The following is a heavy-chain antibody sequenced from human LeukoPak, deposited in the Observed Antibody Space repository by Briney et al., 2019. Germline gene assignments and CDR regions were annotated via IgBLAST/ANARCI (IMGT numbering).Heavy chain of an antibody. CDR2: IYYSGST. Sequence: PSETLSLTCTVSGGSISSSSYYWGWIRQPPGKGLEWIGSIYYSGSTYYNPSLKSRATISVDTSKNQFSLKLSSVTAADTAVYYCARNQYGSGSKLFDAWGQGTLVTVSS. D-gene: IGHD3-10*01. J-gene: IGHJ5*02. V-gene: IGHV4-39*01. CDR3: ARNQYGSGSKLFDA. CDR1: GGSISSSSYY.